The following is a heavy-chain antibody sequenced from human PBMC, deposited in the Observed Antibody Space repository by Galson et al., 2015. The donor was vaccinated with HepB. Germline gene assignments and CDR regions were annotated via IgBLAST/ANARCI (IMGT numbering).Heavy chain of an antibody. V-gene: IGHV3-21*01. CDR3: ARLGAGLDLYNWFDP. J-gene: IGHJ5*02. CDR2: ISSSSSYI. CDR1: GFTFSSYS. D-gene: IGHD3-16*01. Sequence: SLRLSCAASGFTFSSYSMNWVRQAPGKGLEWVSSISSSSSYIYYADSVKGRFTISRDNAKNSLYLQMNSLRAEDTAVYYCARLGAGLDLYNWFDPWGQGTLVTVSS.